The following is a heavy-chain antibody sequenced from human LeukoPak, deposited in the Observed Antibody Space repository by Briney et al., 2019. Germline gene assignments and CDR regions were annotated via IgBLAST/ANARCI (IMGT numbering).Heavy chain of an antibody. CDR3: AKRPPVGSGQGLDY. CDR2: INGDGDTT. CDR1: GFTFDDYA. V-gene: IGHV3-43*02. J-gene: IGHJ4*02. D-gene: IGHD1-26*01. Sequence: PGGSLRLSCVASGFTFDDYAVHWVRHTPGKGLEWVSLINGDGDTTYYADSVKGRFTISRDNSKNSLYLQMNSLRTEDTALYYCAKRPPVGSGQGLDYWGQGTLVTVSS.